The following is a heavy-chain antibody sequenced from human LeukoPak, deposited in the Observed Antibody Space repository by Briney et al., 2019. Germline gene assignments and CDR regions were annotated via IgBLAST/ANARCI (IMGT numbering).Heavy chain of an antibody. CDR1: GFTFSSYS. J-gene: IGHJ4*02. CDR2: ISSGSGYI. CDR3: ARALNTASYYFDY. V-gene: IGHV3-21*01. D-gene: IGHD5-18*01. Sequence: GGSLRLSCAASGFTFSSYSMSWVRQAPGKGLEWVSSISSGSGYIYYADTVKGRFTISRDNAKNSLYLQMNSLRAEDTAVYYCARALNTASYYFDYWGQGTLVTVSS.